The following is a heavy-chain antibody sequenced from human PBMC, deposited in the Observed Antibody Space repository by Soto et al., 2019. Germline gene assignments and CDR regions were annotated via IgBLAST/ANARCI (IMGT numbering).Heavy chain of an antibody. CDR1: GFTFSSYG. V-gene: IGHV3-33*01. CDR2: IWYDGSNK. Sequence: QVQLVESGGGVVQPGRSLRLSCAASGFTFSSYGMHWVRQAPGKGLEWVAVIWYDGSNKYYADSVKGRFTISRDNSKNTLYLQMNSLRAEDTAVYYCARDRHAKYSSGWYDWGQGTLVTVSS. J-gene: IGHJ4*02. CDR3: ARDRHAKYSSGWYD. D-gene: IGHD6-19*01.